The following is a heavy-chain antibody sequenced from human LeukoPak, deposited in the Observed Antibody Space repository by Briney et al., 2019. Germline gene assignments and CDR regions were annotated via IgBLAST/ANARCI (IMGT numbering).Heavy chain of an antibody. D-gene: IGHD3-3*01. CDR1: GGSISSYY. CDR2: FYYSGST. CDR3: ARLVPERFFQLNPEGYYDY. Sequence: SETLSLTCTVSGGSISSYYWSWIRQPPGKGLEWIGFFYYSGSTTYNPSLKSRVTISVDTSKNQFSLKLISVTAADTAVYYCARLVPERFFQLNPEGYYDYWGQGTLVTVSS. V-gene: IGHV4-59*12. J-gene: IGHJ4*02.